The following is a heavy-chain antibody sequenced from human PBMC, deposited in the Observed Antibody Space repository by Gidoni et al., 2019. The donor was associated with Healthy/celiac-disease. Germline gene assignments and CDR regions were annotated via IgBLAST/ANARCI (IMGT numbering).Heavy chain of an antibody. Sequence: QVQLQQWGAGLLKPSETLSLTCAVYGGSFSGYYWSWIRQPPGKGLEWIGEINHSGSTNYNPSLKSRVTISVDTSKNQFSLKLSSVTAADTAVYYCARLPTVTTTAHDYWGQGTLVTVSS. CDR3: ARLPTVTTTAHDY. V-gene: IGHV4-34*01. CDR1: GGSFSGYY. J-gene: IGHJ4*02. D-gene: IGHD4-17*01. CDR2: INHSGST.